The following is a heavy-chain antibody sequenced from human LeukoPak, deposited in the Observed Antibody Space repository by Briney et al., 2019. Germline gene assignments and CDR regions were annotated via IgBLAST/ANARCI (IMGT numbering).Heavy chain of an antibody. CDR1: GGSISSYY. V-gene: IGHV4-59*01. CDR2: IYYSGST. D-gene: IGHD6-19*01. Sequence: SETLSLTCTVSGGSISSYYWSWIRQPPGKGLEWIGYIYYSGSTNYNPSLESRVTISVDTSKNQFSLKLSSVTAADTAVYYCARGRSSGFAYWGQGTLVTVSS. J-gene: IGHJ4*02. CDR3: ARGRSSGFAY.